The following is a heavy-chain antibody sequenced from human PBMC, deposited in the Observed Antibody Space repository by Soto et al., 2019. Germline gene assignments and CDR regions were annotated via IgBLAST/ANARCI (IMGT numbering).Heavy chain of an antibody. D-gene: IGHD4-17*01. CDR3: ARMTTVTKIDY. CDR2: IYFTGST. Sequence: QVQLQESGPGLVKPSETLFLTCSVSGASVIGGSYYWSWVRQPPGKGLEFIGYIYFTGSTNYNPSFKSRATISVDPSKIQFSLTLTSVTAPDTAMYYCARMTTVTKIDYWGQGTPVSVSS. V-gene: IGHV4-61*01. J-gene: IGHJ4*02. CDR1: GASVIGGSYY.